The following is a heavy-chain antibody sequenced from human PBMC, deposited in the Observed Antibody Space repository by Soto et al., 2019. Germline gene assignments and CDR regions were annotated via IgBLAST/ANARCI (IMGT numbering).Heavy chain of an antibody. CDR2: IWYDGSNK. J-gene: IGHJ4*02. D-gene: IGHD5-18*01. Sequence: PWWSLRLSCSASGFTFSSYGMHWFRQAPGKGLEWVAVIWYDGSNKYYADSVKGRFTISRDNSKNTLYLQMNSLRAEDTAVYYCARNPRESYGSDYWGQGTLVTVSS. CDR3: ARNPRESYGSDY. V-gene: IGHV3-33*01. CDR1: GFTFSSYG.